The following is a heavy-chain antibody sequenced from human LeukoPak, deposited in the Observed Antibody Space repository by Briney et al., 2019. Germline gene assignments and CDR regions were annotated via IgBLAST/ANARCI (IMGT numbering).Heavy chain of an antibody. D-gene: IGHD2-15*01. Sequence: ASVKVSCKASGGTFSSYAISWVRQAPGQGLEWMGRIIPIFGTANYAQKFQGRVTITTDESTSTAYMELSSLRSEDTAVYYCFCSGGSCYSKDAFDIWGQGTMVTASS. V-gene: IGHV1-69*05. CDR3: FCSGGSCYSKDAFDI. CDR1: GGTFSSYA. J-gene: IGHJ3*02. CDR2: IIPIFGTA.